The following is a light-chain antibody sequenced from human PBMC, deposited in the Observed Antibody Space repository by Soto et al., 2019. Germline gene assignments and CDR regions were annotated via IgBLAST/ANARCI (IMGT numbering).Light chain of an antibody. CDR2: DAS. CDR3: QQYNNWPRT. J-gene: IGKJ1*01. V-gene: IGKV3-15*01. CDR1: QSVSSN. Sequence: EIVMTQSPATLSVSPGERVTLSCWASQSVSSNLAWYQQKPGQTPRLLIYDASTGATGIPARFSGSGSGTEFTLTISSLQSEDFAVYYGQQYNNWPRTFGQGTKVEIK.